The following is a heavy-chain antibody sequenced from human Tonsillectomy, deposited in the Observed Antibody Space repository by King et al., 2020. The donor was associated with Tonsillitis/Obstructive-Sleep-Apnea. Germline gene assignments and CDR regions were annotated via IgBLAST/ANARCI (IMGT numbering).Heavy chain of an antibody. CDR1: GFTFSRYA. Sequence: VQLVESGGGLIQPGGSLRLSCAASGFTFSRYAMSWVRQAPGKGLEWVSAFSGSGGSTYYADSVKGRFTISRDNSKNTVYLQMNSLRAGDTAVYYCAKGGLVRRVFCAFYIGGKEKIVTVSS. J-gene: IGHJ3*02. D-gene: IGHD3-10*01. CDR2: FSGSGGST. CDR3: AKGGLVRRVFCAFYI. V-gene: IGHV3-23*04.